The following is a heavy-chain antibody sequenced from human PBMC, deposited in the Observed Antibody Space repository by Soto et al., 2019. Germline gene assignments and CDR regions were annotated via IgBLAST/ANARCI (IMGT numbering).Heavy chain of an antibody. CDR1: GYTFTSYA. V-gene: IGHV1-3*01. Sequence: GASVKVSCKASGYTFTSYAMHWVRQAPGQRLEWMGWINAGNGNTKYSQKFQGRVTITRDTSASTAYMELSSLRSEDTAVYYCARDLVAPSNYYYYYKDVWGKGTTDTVSS. J-gene: IGHJ6*03. CDR2: INAGNGNT. D-gene: IGHD2-2*01. CDR3: ARDLVAPSNYYYYYKDV.